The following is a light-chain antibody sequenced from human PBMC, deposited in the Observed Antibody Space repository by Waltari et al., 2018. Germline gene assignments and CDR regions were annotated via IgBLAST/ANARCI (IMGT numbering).Light chain of an antibody. J-gene: IGKJ5*01. V-gene: IGKV1-39*01. CDR1: RSISSY. Sequence: DIQMTQSPSSLSASVGARVTITCRASRSISSYLNWYQQKPGKAPKVLIYAASSLQSGVPARFSGSGSGTDFTLTISSLQPEDFATYYCQQSYSIPVTFGQGTRLEIK. CDR2: AAS. CDR3: QQSYSIPVT.